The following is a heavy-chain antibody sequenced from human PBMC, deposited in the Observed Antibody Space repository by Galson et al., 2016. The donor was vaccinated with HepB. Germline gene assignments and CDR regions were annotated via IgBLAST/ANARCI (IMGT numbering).Heavy chain of an antibody. J-gene: IGHJ4*02. V-gene: IGHV3-30*03. CDR2: ISYDGNNI. CDR3: ARDYRYDF. Sequence: SLRLSCAGSGFSFRSYGIHWVRQAPGKGLEWLAVISYDGNNIYNADSVKGRFTISRDNSKNTVYLQMNGLRTEDTAVYYCARDYRYDFWGQGTLVTV. D-gene: IGHD1-26*01. CDR1: GFSFRSYG.